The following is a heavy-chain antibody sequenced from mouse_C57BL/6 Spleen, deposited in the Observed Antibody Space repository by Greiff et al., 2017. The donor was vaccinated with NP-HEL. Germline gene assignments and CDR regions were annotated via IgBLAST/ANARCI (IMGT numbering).Heavy chain of an antibody. Sequence: EVKLQQSGPELVKPGDSVKISCKASGYSFTGYFMNWVMQSHGKSLEWIGRINPYNGDTFYNQKFKGKATLTVDKSSSTAHMELRSLTSEDSAVYYCARSNYYGSSPYAMDYWGQGTSVTVSS. D-gene: IGHD1-1*01. J-gene: IGHJ4*01. CDR1: GYSFTGYF. V-gene: IGHV1-20*01. CDR2: INPYNGDT. CDR3: ARSNYYGSSPYAMDY.